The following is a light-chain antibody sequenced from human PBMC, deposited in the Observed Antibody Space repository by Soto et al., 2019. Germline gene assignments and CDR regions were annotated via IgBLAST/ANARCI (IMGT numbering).Light chain of an antibody. Sequence: DIQMTQSPSTLSASVGDRVTITCRASQSINRWLAWYQQKPGKAPNLLISDASSLESGVPSRFSGSGSGTEFTLTISSLQPDDFATYHFQQYITSPWTFGQGTKVEIK. CDR3: QQYITSPWT. V-gene: IGKV1-5*01. CDR2: DAS. J-gene: IGKJ1*01. CDR1: QSINRW.